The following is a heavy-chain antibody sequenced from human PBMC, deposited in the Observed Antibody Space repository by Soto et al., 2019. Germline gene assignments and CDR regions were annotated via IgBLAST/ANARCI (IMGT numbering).Heavy chain of an antibody. Sequence: XGSLIITWASSVITFSSYSMSLVLQAPGKGLEWVSAISGSGGSTYYADSVKGRFTISRDNSKNTLYLQMNSLRAEDTAVYYCEKDDFWSGYYTDYWGQGALVTVFS. CDR2: ISGSGGST. D-gene: IGHD3-3*01. V-gene: IGHV3-23*01. CDR3: EKDDFWSGYYTDY. J-gene: IGHJ4*02. CDR1: VITFSSYS.